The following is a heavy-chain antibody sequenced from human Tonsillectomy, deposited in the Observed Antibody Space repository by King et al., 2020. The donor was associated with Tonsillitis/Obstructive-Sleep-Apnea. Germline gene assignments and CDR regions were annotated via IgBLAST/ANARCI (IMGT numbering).Heavy chain of an antibody. D-gene: IGHD3-22*01. J-gene: IGHJ4*02. CDR1: GFTFSSSA. CDR3: AKGQTFYYDSSDYCPFDY. Sequence: VQLVESGGGLVQPGGSLRLSCAASGFTFSSSAMSWFRQAPGKGLEWFSLISGSGCRINYADSVKGRFTMPRENSNYTLYFQMNSLRAEDMAVDFCAKGQTFYYDSSDYCPFDYWGQGTLVTVSS. CDR2: ISGSGCRI. V-gene: IGHV3-23*04.